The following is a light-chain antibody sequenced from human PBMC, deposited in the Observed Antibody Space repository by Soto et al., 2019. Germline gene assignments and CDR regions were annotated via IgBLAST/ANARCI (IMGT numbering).Light chain of an antibody. CDR1: QSVSSSY. CDR2: DAS. CDR3: QQRTNWPWT. Sequence: EIVLTQSPATLSLSPGERATLYCRASQSVSSSYLAWYQQKPGQAPRLLIYDASNRATGIPPRFSGSGSGTDFTLTISSLEPEDFAVYYCQQRTNWPWTFGQGTKVDIK. J-gene: IGKJ1*01. V-gene: IGKV3D-20*02.